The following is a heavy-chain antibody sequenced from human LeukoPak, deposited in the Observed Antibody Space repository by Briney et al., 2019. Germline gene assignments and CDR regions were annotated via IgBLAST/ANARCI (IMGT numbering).Heavy chain of an antibody. Sequence: SETLSLTCTVSGGSISSSSYYWGWLRQPPGRGLEWVGSIYYSGSTYYNPSLKSRVTISVDTSKNQFSLKLSSVTAADTAVYYCARVLKGRAPFDYWGQGTLVTVSS. V-gene: IGHV4-39*07. J-gene: IGHJ4*02. CDR3: ARVLKGRAPFDY. CDR2: IYYSGST. CDR1: GGSISSSSYY.